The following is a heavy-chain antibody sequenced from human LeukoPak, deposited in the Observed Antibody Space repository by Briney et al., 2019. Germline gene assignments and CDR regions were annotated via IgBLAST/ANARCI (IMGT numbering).Heavy chain of an antibody. D-gene: IGHD1-1*01. V-gene: IGHV3-23*01. J-gene: IGHJ6*03. CDR1: GFTFSNYA. CDR2: ISGGSGNI. CDR3: ARVTLHWNDVDRHYFFYMDV. Sequence: GGSLRLSCSVSGFTFSNYAMHWVRQAPGKGLEWVSLISGGSGNIYYVDSAKGRFTISRDNSKNTLYVQMSSLRAEDTAVYYCARVTLHWNDVDRHYFFYMDVWGKGTTVTVSS.